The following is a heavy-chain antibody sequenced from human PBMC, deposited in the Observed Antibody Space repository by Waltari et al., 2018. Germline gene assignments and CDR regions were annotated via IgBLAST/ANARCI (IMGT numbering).Heavy chain of an antibody. Sequence: QVQLVQSGAEVKKPGASVKVSCKASGYTFTSYDINWVRQAPGQGLEWMGWMNPNSGNTGYAQKFQGRVTMTRNTSISTAYMELSSLRSEDTAVYYCARTRRWFGELFAYGMDVWGQGTTVTVSS. CDR3: ARTRRWFGELFAYGMDV. CDR1: GYTFTSYD. CDR2: MNPNSGNT. D-gene: IGHD3-10*01. J-gene: IGHJ6*02. V-gene: IGHV1-8*01.